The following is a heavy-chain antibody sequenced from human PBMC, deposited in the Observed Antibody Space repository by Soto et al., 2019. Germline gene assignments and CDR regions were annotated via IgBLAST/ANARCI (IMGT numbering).Heavy chain of an antibody. CDR2: IDYSGKT. CDR1: GNLISSGYY. CDR3: ARGLSSGYDSCYFDY. V-gene: IGHV4-38-2*02. Sequence: PSETLSLTCSVSGNLISSGYYWGWVRQTPGKGLEWLGSIDYSGKTYKNPSLKSRVSASVDLSQNQFSLNLRSVTAADTAVYFCARGLSSGYDSCYFDYWGQGTLVTVSS. D-gene: IGHD3-22*01. J-gene: IGHJ4*02.